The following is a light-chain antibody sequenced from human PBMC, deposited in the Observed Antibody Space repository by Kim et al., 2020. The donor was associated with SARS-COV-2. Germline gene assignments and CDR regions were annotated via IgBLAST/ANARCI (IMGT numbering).Light chain of an antibody. Sequence: GQRVTISCSGSSSNIGSNYVYWYQQLPGTAPKLLIYRDSQRPSGVPDRFSGSKSGTSASLAISGLRSEDEADYYCAAWDDSLSGYVFGTGTKVTVL. CDR1: SSNIGSNY. J-gene: IGLJ1*01. V-gene: IGLV1-47*01. CDR2: RDS. CDR3: AAWDDSLSGYV.